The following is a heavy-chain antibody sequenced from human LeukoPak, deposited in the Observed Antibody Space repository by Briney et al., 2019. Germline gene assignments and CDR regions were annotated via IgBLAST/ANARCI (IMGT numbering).Heavy chain of an antibody. CDR1: GYTFTSYY. CDR2: INPSGGST. Sequence: EASVKVSCKASGYTFTSYYMHWARQAPGQGLEWMGIINPSGGSTSYAQKFQGRVTMTRDTSTSTVYMELSSLRSEDTAVYYCARAENYYDSSGSRDAFDIWGQGTMVTVSS. D-gene: IGHD3-22*01. V-gene: IGHV1-46*01. J-gene: IGHJ3*02. CDR3: ARAENYYDSSGSRDAFDI.